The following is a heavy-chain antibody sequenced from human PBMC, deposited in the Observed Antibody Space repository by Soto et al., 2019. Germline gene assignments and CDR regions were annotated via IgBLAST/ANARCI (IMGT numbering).Heavy chain of an antibody. Sequence: QVQLQESGPGLVKPSETLSLTCTVSGASISSYYWNWIRQSPGKGLEWIGHIYYNGNTKYNPFIESRLTMPFATSKNQFPLELNSVTAADTAVYFCARRAVALDALREENWFDPWGQGTLVTVSS. J-gene: IGHJ5*02. CDR3: ARRAVALDALREENWFDP. CDR1: GASISSYY. CDR2: IYYNGNT. D-gene: IGHD1-1*01. V-gene: IGHV4-59*01.